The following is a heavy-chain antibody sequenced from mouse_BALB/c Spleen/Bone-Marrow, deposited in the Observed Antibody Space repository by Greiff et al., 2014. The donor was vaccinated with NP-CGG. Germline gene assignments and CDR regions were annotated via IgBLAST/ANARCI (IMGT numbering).Heavy chain of an antibody. CDR1: GFNIKDTY. CDR3: AAYYYGSSQFAY. J-gene: IGHJ3*01. Sequence: EVQLQQSGAELVKPGASVKLSCTASGFNIKDTYMHWVKQRPEQGLEWIGRIDPANGITKYDPKFQGKATITADTSSNTAYLQLSSLTSEDTAVYYCAAYYYGSSQFAYWGQGTLVTVSA. CDR2: IDPANGIT. D-gene: IGHD1-1*01. V-gene: IGHV14-3*02.